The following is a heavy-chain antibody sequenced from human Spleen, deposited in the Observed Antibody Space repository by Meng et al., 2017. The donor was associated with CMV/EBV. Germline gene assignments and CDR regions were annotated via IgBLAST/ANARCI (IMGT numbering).Heavy chain of an antibody. CDR2: INHSGST. CDR3: ARDGAVAGGFYDY. D-gene: IGHD6-19*01. Sequence: RAVYGGSFSGYYWTLTRQPPGKGLEWIGEINHSGSTNYTPSLKSRVTISVDTSKNQFSLKLSSVTAADTAVYYCARDGAVAGGFYDYWGQGTLVTVSS. CDR1: GGSFSGYY. J-gene: IGHJ4*02. V-gene: IGHV4-34*01.